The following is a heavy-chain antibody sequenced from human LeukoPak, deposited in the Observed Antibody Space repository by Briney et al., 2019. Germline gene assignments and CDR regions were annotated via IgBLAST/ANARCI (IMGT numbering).Heavy chain of an antibody. J-gene: IGHJ5*02. CDR2: IRSNGGDT. V-gene: IGHV3-23*01. Sequence: GGSLRLSCASSVFTFREYSMSWVRQAPGKGLEWVSNIRSNGGDTYYTDSVKGRFTISRDNSKNTLYLEMNSLRAGDTAVYYCANGGYTTWFGLWGQGTLVTVSS. CDR1: VFTFREYS. D-gene: IGHD2-15*01. CDR3: ANGGYTTWFGL.